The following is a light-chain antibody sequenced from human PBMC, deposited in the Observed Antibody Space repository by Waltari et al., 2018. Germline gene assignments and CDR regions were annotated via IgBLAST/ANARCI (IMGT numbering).Light chain of an antibody. CDR3: AAWDDSLSGWV. CDR2: RNS. Sequence: QSVLTQPPSASGTPGQRVTISCSGSSSNIGSNYVYWYQQPPGTAPQMRRYRNSHLTSGVRDRISGSRSGTSSSMAMSGLRSEDEAEYYWAAWDDSLSGWVFGGGTKLTVL. J-gene: IGLJ3*02. V-gene: IGLV1-47*01. CDR1: SSNIGSNY.